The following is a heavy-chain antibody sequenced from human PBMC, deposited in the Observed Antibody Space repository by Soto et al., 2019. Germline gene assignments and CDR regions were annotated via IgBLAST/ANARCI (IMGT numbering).Heavy chain of an antibody. V-gene: IGHV4-39*01. CDR2: VYYNGFT. CDR3: ARQDDFWSGSNWFDP. CDR1: GGSISNTNYY. D-gene: IGHD3-3*01. Sequence: ETLSLTCTVSGGSISNTNYYWGWIRQPPGKGLEWIGNVYYNGFTYYNPSLKSRVTMFVDTSKNHFSLKMTSVTAADTAVYYCARQDDFWSGSNWFDPWGQGTLVTVSS. J-gene: IGHJ5*02.